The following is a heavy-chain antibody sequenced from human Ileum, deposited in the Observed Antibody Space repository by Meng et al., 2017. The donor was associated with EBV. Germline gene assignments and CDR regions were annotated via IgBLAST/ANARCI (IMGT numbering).Heavy chain of an antibody. CDR2: VYHRGDT. D-gene: IGHD1-7*01. Sequence: VHRQESVPRWVNLSGTSSLTSTVSRGSISSDIWCSWVRQPPGKGLEWIGEVYHRGDTNYNPSLKSRVDISVDKSKNQFYLSLFSVTAADTAVYYCGRDQGRELINHWGQGTLVTVSS. J-gene: IGHJ4*02. CDR3: GRDQGRELINH. V-gene: IGHV4-4*02. CDR1: RGSISSDIW.